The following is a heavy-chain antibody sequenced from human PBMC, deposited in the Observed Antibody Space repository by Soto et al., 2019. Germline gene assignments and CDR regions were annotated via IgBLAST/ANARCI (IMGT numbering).Heavy chain of an antibody. CDR1: GYTLTELS. Sequence: ASVKVSCKVSGYTLTELSMHWVRQAPGKGLEWMGGFDPEDGETIYAQKFQGRVTMTEDTSTDTDYMELSSLRSEDTAVYYCATAAARHYYYGMDVWGQGTTVTVSS. D-gene: IGHD6-6*01. CDR3: ATAAARHYYYGMDV. J-gene: IGHJ6*02. CDR2: FDPEDGET. V-gene: IGHV1-24*01.